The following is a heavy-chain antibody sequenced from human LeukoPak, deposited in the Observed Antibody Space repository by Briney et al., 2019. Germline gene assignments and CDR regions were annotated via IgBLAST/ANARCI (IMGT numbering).Heavy chain of an antibody. Sequence: PGGSLRLSCAASGFTFSSYAMSWVRQAPGKGLEWVSYISSSSTIYYADSVKGRFTISRDNAKSSLYLQMNSLRAEDTAVYYCARVRDTFSGSAPDFDYWGQGTLVTVSS. V-gene: IGHV3-48*04. CDR3: ARVRDTFSGSAPDFDY. D-gene: IGHD3-10*01. CDR2: ISSSSTI. CDR1: GFTFSSYA. J-gene: IGHJ4*02.